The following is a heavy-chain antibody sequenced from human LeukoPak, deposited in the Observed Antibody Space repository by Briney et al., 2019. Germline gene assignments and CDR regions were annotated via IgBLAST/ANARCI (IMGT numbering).Heavy chain of an antibody. J-gene: IGHJ1*01. CDR2: INHSGST. CDR3: ARGTVAGRRGDFQH. D-gene: IGHD6-19*01. V-gene: IGHV4-34*01. Sequence: PSETLPLTCAVYGGSFSGYYWSWIRQPPGKGLEWIGEINHSGSTNYNPSLKSRVTISVDTSKNQFSLKLSSVTAADTAVYYCARGTVAGRRGDFQHWGQGTLVTVSS. CDR1: GGSFSGYY.